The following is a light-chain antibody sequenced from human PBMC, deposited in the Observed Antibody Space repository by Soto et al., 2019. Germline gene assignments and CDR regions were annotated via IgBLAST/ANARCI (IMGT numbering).Light chain of an antibody. Sequence: ELAMTRSPATLSVSPGEPATLSCRASQSLTSYLAWYQHKPGQAPRLLIYGISTRATDIPARFSGSGSGTEFTLTISSLQSEDFAVYYCQQLKYWPRITFGQGTRLEIK. CDR1: QSLTSY. J-gene: IGKJ5*01. CDR3: QQLKYWPRIT. CDR2: GIS. V-gene: IGKV3-15*01.